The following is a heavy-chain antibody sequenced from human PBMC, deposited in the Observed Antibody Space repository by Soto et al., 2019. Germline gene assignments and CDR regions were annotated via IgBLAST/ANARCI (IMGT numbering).Heavy chain of an antibody. J-gene: IGHJ6*02. CDR1: GYTFTGYY. D-gene: IGHD1-26*01. Sequence: GASVKVSCKASGYTFTGYYMHWVRQAPGQGLEWMGWINPNSGGTNYAQKFQGWVTMTRDTSISTAYMELSRLRSDDTAVYYCARYRGHSGRYYLGYGMDVWGHRTTVTVSS. CDR3: ARYRGHSGRYYLGYGMDV. V-gene: IGHV1-2*04. CDR2: INPNSGGT.